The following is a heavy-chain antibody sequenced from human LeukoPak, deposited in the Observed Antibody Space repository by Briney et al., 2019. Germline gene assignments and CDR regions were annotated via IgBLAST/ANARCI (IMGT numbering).Heavy chain of an antibody. Sequence: SETLSLTCTVSGGSISSSNYYWGWIRQPPGKGLEWIGNIYYSGSTYYNPSLKSRVTISVDTSKNQFSLKLSSVPAGDTAEYNCAKYGATAAVKGAGGLFGHWGQGTLVTVSS. CDR1: GGSISSSNYY. V-gene: IGHV4-39*01. D-gene: IGHD6-13*01. CDR2: IYYSGST. J-gene: IGHJ5*02. CDR3: AKYGATAAVKGAGGLFGH.